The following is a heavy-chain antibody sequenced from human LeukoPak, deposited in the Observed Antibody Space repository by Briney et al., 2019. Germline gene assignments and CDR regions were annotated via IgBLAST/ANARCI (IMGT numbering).Heavy chain of an antibody. CDR2: MHPNSGNT. CDR1: GYTFTSYD. D-gene: IGHD1-26*01. CDR3: ARAGSYSGSFAD. V-gene: IGHV1-8*01. Sequence: ASVKVSCTASGYTFTSYDINWVRQATGQGLEWMGWMHPNSGNTGYAQKFQGRVTMTRNTSINTAYMELSGLRSEDTAVYYCARAGSYSGSFADWGQGTLVTVSS. J-gene: IGHJ4*02.